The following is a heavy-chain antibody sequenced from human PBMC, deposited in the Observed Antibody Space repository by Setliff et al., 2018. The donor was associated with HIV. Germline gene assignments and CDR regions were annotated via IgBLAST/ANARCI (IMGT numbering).Heavy chain of an antibody. Sequence: GESLKISCAASGFTFSSYEMNWVRQAPGKGLEWLSYISSSGGTIYYADSVKGRFTISRDNAKSSLFLQMNSLRVEDTALYYCARERPYMDVWGKGTTVTVSS. V-gene: IGHV3-48*03. CDR3: ARERPYMDV. CDR1: GFTFSSYE. CDR2: ISSSGGTI. J-gene: IGHJ6*03.